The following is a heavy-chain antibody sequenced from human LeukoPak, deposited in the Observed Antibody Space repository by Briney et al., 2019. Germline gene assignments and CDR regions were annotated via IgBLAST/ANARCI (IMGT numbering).Heavy chain of an antibody. V-gene: IGHV3-66*01. CDR1: GFTVSSNY. CDR2: IYSGGST. CDR3: EHIAVAGDDAFDI. D-gene: IGHD6-19*01. Sequence: GGSLRLSCAASGFTVSSNYMSWVRQAPGKGLEWVSVIYSGGSTYYADSVKGRFTISRDNSKNTLYLQMNSLRAEDTAVYYCEHIAVAGDDAFDIWGQGTMVTVSS. J-gene: IGHJ3*02.